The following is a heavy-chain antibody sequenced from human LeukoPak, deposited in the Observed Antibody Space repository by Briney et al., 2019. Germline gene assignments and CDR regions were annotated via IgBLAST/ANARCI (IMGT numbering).Heavy chain of an antibody. CDR1: GFTFSSYS. CDR2: ISSSSSTI. CDR3: AREGCSSTSCYLYRYYYYYYMDV. Sequence: GSLRLSCAASGFTFSSYSMNWVRQAPGKGLEWVSYISSSSSTIYYADSVKGRFTISRDNAKNSLYLQMNSLRAEDTAVYYCAREGCSSTSCYLYRYYYYYYMDVWGKGTTVTVSS. J-gene: IGHJ6*03. D-gene: IGHD2-2*01. V-gene: IGHV3-48*04.